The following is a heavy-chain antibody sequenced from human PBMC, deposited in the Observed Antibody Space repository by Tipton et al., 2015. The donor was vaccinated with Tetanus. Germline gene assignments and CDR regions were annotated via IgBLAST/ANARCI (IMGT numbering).Heavy chain of an antibody. D-gene: IGHD6-19*01. Sequence: LSLTCTVSGGSISSYYWSWIRQPPGKGLEWVSAIVASGGRTHYADSVKGRFTISRDNSKDTMYLQMNSLRAEDTAIYYCAKDLRGPEAGTWYFDLWGRGTLVTVSS. CDR2: IVASGGRT. CDR1: GGSISSYY. J-gene: IGHJ2*01. CDR3: AKDLRGPEAGTWYFDL. V-gene: IGHV3-23*01.